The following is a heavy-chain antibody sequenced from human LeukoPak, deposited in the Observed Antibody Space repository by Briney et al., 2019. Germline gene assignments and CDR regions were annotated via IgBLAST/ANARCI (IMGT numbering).Heavy chain of an antibody. D-gene: IGHD4-17*01. CDR2: IYSGGST. Sequence: GGSPRLSCAASGFTVSSNYMSWVRQAPGKGLEWVSVIYSGGSTYYADSVKGRFTISRDDSKNTLYLQMNSLRAEDTAVYYCARTNYGEGMDVWGKGTTVTVSS. CDR3: ARTNYGEGMDV. CDR1: GFTVSSNY. V-gene: IGHV3-53*01. J-gene: IGHJ6*03.